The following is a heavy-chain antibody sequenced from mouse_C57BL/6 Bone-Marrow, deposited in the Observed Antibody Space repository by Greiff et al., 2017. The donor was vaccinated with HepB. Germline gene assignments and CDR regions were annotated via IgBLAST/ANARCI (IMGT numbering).Heavy chain of an antibody. J-gene: IGHJ2*01. CDR2: ILPGSGSN. CDR3: ASSHDDIDY. Sequence: QVQLQQSGAELMKPGASVTLSCTASGFTFTGYWIEWVKQRPGHGLEWIGEILPGSGSNNYNEKFKGKAKFTADTSSNTAYKQLSSLTTEDSDIYYCASSHDDIDYWGQGTTLTVSS. D-gene: IGHD2-3*01. V-gene: IGHV1-9*01. CDR1: GFTFTGYW.